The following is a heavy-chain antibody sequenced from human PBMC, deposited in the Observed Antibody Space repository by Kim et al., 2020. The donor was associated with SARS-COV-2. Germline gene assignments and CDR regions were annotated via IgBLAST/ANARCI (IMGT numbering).Heavy chain of an antibody. CDR3: ARQEATAACFDP. V-gene: IGHV4-30-2*03. Sequence: YNPSPKSRVTISVDTSKNQFSLRLTSVTAADTALYYCARQEATAACFDPWGQGLLVTVSS. D-gene: IGHD6-13*01. J-gene: IGHJ5*02.